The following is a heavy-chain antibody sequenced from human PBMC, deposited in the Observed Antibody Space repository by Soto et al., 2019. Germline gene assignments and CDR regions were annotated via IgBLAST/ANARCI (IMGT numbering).Heavy chain of an antibody. V-gene: IGHV3-30*18. Sequence: PGGSLRLSCAASGFTFSSYGMHWVRQAPGKGLEWVAVISYDGSNKYYADSVKGRFTISRDNSKNTLYLQMNSLRAEDTAVYYCAKPPIPGYSSGWYDGGDYWGQGTLVTVSS. CDR2: ISYDGSNK. CDR3: AKPPIPGYSSGWYDGGDY. J-gene: IGHJ4*02. CDR1: GFTFSSYG. D-gene: IGHD6-19*01.